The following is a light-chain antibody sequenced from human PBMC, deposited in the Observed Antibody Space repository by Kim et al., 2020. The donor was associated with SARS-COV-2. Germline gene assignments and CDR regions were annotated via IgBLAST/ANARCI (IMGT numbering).Light chain of an antibody. V-gene: IGKV3-11*01. CDR1: QSIGDW. CDR3: QQRRTWPLT. CDR2: DAS. Sequence: SLAPGERAPHSCRASQSIGDWLAWYQQRSGQAPRLLIYDASIRATGIPARFSGSGSGTDFTLTISSLEPEDFAVYYCQQRRTWPLTFGGGTKLEI. J-gene: IGKJ4*01.